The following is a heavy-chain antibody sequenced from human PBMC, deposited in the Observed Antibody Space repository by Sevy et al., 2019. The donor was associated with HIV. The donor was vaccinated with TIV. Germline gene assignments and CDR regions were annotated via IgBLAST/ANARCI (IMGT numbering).Heavy chain of an antibody. CDR3: AKAYSSDWSFFDF. CDR2: ISATGSST. J-gene: IGHJ4*02. CDR1: RFTFSNYA. D-gene: IGHD6-25*01. V-gene: IGHV3-23*01. Sequence: GGSLRPSCAASRFTFSNYAMAWVRQAPGKGLEWVSAISATGSSTNFADSVKGRFTVSRDNSKNTLSLEMSSLRAEDTAIYYCAKAYSSDWSFFDFWGQGTVVTVSS.